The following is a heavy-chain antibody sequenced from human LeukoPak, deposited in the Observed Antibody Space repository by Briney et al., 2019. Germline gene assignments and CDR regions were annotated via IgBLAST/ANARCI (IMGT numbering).Heavy chain of an antibody. CDR1: GESLSGYY. D-gene: IGHD3-16*01. J-gene: IGHJ6*03. CDR2: INHSGST. V-gene: IGHV4-34*01. Sequence: SETLSLTCAVSGESLSGYYWSWIRQPPGKGLEWIGEINHSGSTNYNPSLKSRVTISVDTSKNQFSLKLSSVTAAATALYDGARGWRPPLIPSFIYYYYHIDVWGKGTTVTVSS. CDR3: ARGWRPPLIPSFIYYYYHIDV.